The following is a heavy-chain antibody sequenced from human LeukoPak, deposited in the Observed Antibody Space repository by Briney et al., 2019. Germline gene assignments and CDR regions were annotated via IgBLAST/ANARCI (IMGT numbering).Heavy chain of an antibody. CDR2: ISYDGSNK. J-gene: IGHJ4*02. V-gene: IGHV3-30*18. D-gene: IGHD2-15*01. Sequence: GGSLRLSCAASGFTFSSYGMHWVRQAPGKGLEWVAVISYDGSNKYYADSVKGRFTISRDNSKNTLYLQMNSLRAEDTAVYYCAKDCSGGSCYPDWGQGTLVTVSS. CDR1: GFTFSSYG. CDR3: AKDCSGGSCYPD.